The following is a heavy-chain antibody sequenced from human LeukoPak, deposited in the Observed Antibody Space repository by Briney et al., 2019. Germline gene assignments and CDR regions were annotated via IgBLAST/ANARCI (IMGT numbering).Heavy chain of an antibody. V-gene: IGHV4-4*07. Sequence: ASETLSLTCTVSGGSITTYYWSWIRQPAGEGLEWIGRIDTTEDTNYNPSLRSRVTMSVNTSKSQFSLKLTSVTAADTAVYYCARESTPGSYPDLWGQGTLVTVFS. CDR3: ARESTPGSYPDL. J-gene: IGHJ5*02. CDR2: IDTTEDT. D-gene: IGHD1-26*01. CDR1: GGSITTYY.